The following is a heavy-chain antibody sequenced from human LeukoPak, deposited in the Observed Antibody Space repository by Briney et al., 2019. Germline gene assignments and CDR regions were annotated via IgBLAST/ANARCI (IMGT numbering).Heavy chain of an antibody. CDR3: ASIPLGGMDV. CDR2: INHSGST. J-gene: IGHJ6*02. Sequence: SETLSLTCAVYGGSFSGYYWSWIRQPPGKGLEWIGEINHSGSTNYNPSLKSRVTISVDTSKNQFSLKLSSVTAADTAVYYCASIPLGGMDVWGQGTTVTVSS. V-gene: IGHV4-34*01. CDR1: GGSFSGYY.